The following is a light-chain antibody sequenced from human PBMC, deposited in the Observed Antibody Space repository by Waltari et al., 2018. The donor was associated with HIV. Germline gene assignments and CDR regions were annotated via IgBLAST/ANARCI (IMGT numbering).Light chain of an antibody. CDR2: IDD. Sequence: QSVLTQSPSVSDAPAQRVTISCSGANSNIASHAVTWYRQSPGKPPKLLVKIDDLVLSGVFVCLSASMSGTSAFPAINVLQSEDELLYYCATWDVGLNALLFGGRTMVTVL. J-gene: IGLJ2*01. V-gene: IGLV1-36*01. CDR3: ATWDVGLNALL. CDR1: NSNIASHA.